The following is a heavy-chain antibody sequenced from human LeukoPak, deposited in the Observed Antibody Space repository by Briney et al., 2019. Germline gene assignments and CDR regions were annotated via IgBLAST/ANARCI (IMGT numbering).Heavy chain of an antibody. CDR1: GLTFSSYS. V-gene: IGHV3-48*01. Sequence: GGSLRLSCAASGLTFSSYSMNWVRQAPGRGLEWVSYISSSSSTIYYADSVKGRFTISRDNAKNSLYLQMNSLRAEDTAVYYCARAIGDWNYVPQFDYWGQGTLVTVSS. J-gene: IGHJ4*02. D-gene: IGHD1-7*01. CDR2: ISSSSSTI. CDR3: ARAIGDWNYVPQFDY.